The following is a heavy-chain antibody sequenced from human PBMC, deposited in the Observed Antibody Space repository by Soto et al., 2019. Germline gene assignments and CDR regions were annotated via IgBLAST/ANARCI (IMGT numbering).Heavy chain of an antibody. J-gene: IGHJ4*02. D-gene: IGHD3-9*01. V-gene: IGHV3-33*01. CDR1: GFIFTSCA. Sequence: PGGSLRLSCAASGFIFTSCAMHWVRQAPGKGLEWVAAISYDGSNRYYADSVKGRFTISRDNSMNTLYLQMSNLRAEDTAVFYCARVGGFYDILTGPFDSWGPGTLVTVSS. CDR2: ISYDGSNR. CDR3: ARVGGFYDILTGPFDS.